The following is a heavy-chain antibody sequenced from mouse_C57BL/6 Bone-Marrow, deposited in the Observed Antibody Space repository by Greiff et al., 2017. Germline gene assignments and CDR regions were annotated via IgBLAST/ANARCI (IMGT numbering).Heavy chain of an antibody. V-gene: IGHV1-22*01. CDR3: ARAVLGFAY. J-gene: IGHJ3*01. Sequence: EVQLQQSGPELVKPGASVKMSCKASGYTFTDYNMHWVKQSPGKSLEWIGYINPNNGGTSYNQKFKGKATLTVNKSASTAYMGLRSLTSEDSAVYYCARAVLGFAYWGRGHRITVSA. CDR2: INPNNGGT. D-gene: IGHD4-1*01. CDR1: GYTFTDYN.